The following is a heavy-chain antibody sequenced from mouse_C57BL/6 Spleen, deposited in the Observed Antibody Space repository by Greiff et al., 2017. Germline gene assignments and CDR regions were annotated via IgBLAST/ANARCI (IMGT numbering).Heavy chain of an antibody. CDR2: IDPATGGT. J-gene: IGHJ2*01. V-gene: IGHV1-15*01. CDR3: TRRGTAQAPYYFDY. D-gene: IGHD3-2*02. CDR1: GYTFTDYE. Sequence: QVQLQQSGAELVRPGASVTLSCKASGYTFTDYEMHWVKQTPVHGLEWIGAIDPATGGTAYNQKFKGKAILTADKSSSTAYMELRSLTSEDSAVYYCTRRGTAQAPYYFDYWGQGTTLTVSS.